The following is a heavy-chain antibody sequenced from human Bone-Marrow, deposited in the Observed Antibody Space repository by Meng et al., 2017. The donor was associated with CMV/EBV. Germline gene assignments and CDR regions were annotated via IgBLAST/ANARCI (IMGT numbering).Heavy chain of an antibody. Sequence: LPLACAVSGGSFSGYYWSWIRQPPGRGLEWIGGINHSGSTNYNPSLKSRVTISVDTSKNQFSLKLSSVTAADTAVYYCARGVRDGYNPWGQGTLVTVSS. D-gene: IGHD5-24*01. J-gene: IGHJ5*02. CDR1: GGSFSGYY. CDR3: ARGVRDGYNP. CDR2: INHSGST. V-gene: IGHV4-34*01.